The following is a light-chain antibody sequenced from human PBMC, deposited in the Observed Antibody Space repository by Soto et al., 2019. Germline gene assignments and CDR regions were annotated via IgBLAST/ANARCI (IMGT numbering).Light chain of an antibody. CDR2: AAS. CDR1: QNINTF. J-gene: IGKJ4*01. V-gene: IGKV1-39*01. Sequence: DIQLTQSPSSLSASVGDRVTITCRASQNINTFLNWYQRKPGKAPQLLISAASSLQSGVPSGFSASGSGTDFTLTISSLQPEDFAVYYCQQYNSWPLTFGGGTKVEIK. CDR3: QQYNSWPLT.